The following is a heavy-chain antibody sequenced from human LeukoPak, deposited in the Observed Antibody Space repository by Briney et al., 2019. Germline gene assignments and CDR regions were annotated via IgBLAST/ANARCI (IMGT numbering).Heavy chain of an antibody. V-gene: IGHV3-30*02. Sequence: PGGSLRLSCAASGFTFSSYGMHWVRQAPGKELEWVAFIRYDGSNKYYADSVKGRFTISRDNSKNTLYLQVNSLRAEDTAVYYCAKLVLRYFDWLMDYWGQGTLVTVSS. D-gene: IGHD3-9*01. J-gene: IGHJ4*02. CDR2: IRYDGSNK. CDR3: AKLVLRYFDWLMDY. CDR1: GFTFSSYG.